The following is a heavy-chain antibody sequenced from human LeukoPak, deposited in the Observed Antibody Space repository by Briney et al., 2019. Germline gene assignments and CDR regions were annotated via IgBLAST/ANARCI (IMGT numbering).Heavy chain of an antibody. D-gene: IGHD3-10*01. CDR2: IYHSGST. J-gene: IGHJ4*02. CDR1: GYSISSGYY. V-gene: IGHV4-38-2*02. CDR3: ARDHGYYYGSGSYYPQPFDY. Sequence: SWTLSLTCAVSGYSISSGYYWGWIRQPPGKGLEWIGSIYHSGSTYYNPSLKSRVTISVDTSKNQFSLKLSSVTAADTAVYYCARDHGYYYGSGSYYPQPFDYWGQGTLVTVSS.